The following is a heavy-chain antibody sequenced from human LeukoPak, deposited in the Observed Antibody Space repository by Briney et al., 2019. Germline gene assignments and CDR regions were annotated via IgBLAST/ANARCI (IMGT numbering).Heavy chain of an antibody. D-gene: IGHD3-10*01. V-gene: IGHV1-2*02. CDR2: INPNSGGT. CDR3: ARSMVRGSRNYYYGMDV. Sequence: ASVKVSCKASGYTFTGYYMHWVRRAPGQGLEWMGWINPNSGGTNYAQKFQGRVTMTRDTSISTAYMELSRLRSDDTAVYYCARSMVRGSRNYYYGMDVWGQGTTVTVSS. J-gene: IGHJ6*02. CDR1: GYTFTGYY.